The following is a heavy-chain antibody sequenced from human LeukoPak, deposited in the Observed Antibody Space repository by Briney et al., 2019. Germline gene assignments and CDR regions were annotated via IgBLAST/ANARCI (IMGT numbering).Heavy chain of an antibody. D-gene: IGHD4-17*01. CDR2: ISGSGGST. V-gene: IGHV3-23*01. J-gene: IGHJ5*02. Sequence: GGSLRLSCAASGFTFSSYAMSWVRQAPGKGLEWVSAISGSGGSTYYADSVKGRFTISRDNSKNTLYLQMNSLRAEDTAVYYCAKDRESDYGDLRWFDPWGQGTLVTVSS. CDR3: AKDRESDYGDLRWFDP. CDR1: GFTFSSYA.